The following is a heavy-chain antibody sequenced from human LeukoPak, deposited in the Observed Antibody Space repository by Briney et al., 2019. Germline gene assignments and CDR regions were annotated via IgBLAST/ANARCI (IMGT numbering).Heavy chain of an antibody. D-gene: IGHD1-1*01. V-gene: IGHV3-74*01. CDR2: INSDGSST. J-gene: IGHJ3*02. CDR3: ARGRTGRKNDAFDI. CDR1: GFTFSSYW. Sequence: PGGSLRLSCAASGFTFSSYWMHWVRQAPGKGLVWVSRINSDGSSTSYADSVKGRFTISRDNAKNTLYLQMNSLRAEDTAVYYCARGRTGRKNDAFDIWGQGTMVTVSS.